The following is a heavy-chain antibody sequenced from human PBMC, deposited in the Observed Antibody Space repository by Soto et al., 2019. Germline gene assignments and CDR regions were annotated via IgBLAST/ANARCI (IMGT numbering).Heavy chain of an antibody. CDR1: GDSVSSNSAA. Sequence: PSQTLSLTCAISGDSVSSNSAAWNWIRPSPSRGLEWLGRTYYRSKWYNDYAVSVKSRITINPATSKNQFSLQLNSVTPEDTAVYYCARGVPYYYDSSGYYQADLFDYWGQGTLVTVSS. V-gene: IGHV6-1*01. J-gene: IGHJ4*02. D-gene: IGHD3-22*01. CDR2: TYYRSKWYN. CDR3: ARGVPYYYDSSGYYQADLFDY.